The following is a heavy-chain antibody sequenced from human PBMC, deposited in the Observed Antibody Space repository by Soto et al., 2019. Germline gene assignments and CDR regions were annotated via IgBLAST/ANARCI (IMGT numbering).Heavy chain of an antibody. CDR1: GGSVRGYV. V-gene: IGHV4-34*01. D-gene: IGHD3-22*01. Sequence: PSGSLSLACAVCGGSVRGYVLSWILQPPGKGLEWIGEINHSGSTNYNPSLKSRVTISVDTSKNQFSLKLSSVTAADTAVYYCARGDYYDSSGYYYYFDYWGQGTLVTVSS. J-gene: IGHJ4*02. CDR3: ARGDYYDSSGYYYYFDY. CDR2: INHSGST.